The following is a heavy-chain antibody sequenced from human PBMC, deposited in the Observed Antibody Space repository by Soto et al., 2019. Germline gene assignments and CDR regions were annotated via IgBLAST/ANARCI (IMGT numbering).Heavy chain of an antibody. CDR2: INPNSGGT. V-gene: IGHV1-2*04. Sequence: QVQLVQSGAEVKKPGASVKVSCKASGYTFTGYFMHWVRQAPGQGLEWMGWINPNSGGTNYAQKFQGWVTMTRDTSISTAYMELSRLRSDDTAVYYCARVASNYYDSSGYYFDYWGQGTLVTVSS. D-gene: IGHD3-22*01. J-gene: IGHJ4*02. CDR1: GYTFTGYF. CDR3: ARVASNYYDSSGYYFDY.